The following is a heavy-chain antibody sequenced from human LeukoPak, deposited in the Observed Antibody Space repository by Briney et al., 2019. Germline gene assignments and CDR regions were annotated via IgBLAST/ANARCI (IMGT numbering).Heavy chain of an antibody. CDR3: ARAGSLNPLRGVVIAF. CDR2: IYYSGST. V-gene: IGHV4-59*01. D-gene: IGHD3-3*01. CDR1: GGSISPYY. J-gene: IGHJ4*02. Sequence: SETLSLTCTVSGGSISPYYWSWIRQPPGKGLEWVGYIYYSGSTNYNPSLKSRVTISVDTSKNQFSLKLSSVTAADTAVYYCARAGSLNPLRGVVIAFWGQGTLVTVSS.